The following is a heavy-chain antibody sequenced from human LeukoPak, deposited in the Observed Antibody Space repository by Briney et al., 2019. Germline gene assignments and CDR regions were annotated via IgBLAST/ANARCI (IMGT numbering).Heavy chain of an antibody. CDR2: ISGSGGST. CDR1: EFTFSSYA. CDR3: AKTPSPYSSGWYFDY. V-gene: IGHV3-23*01. J-gene: IGHJ4*02. D-gene: IGHD6-19*01. Sequence: AGGSLRLSCAASEFTFSSYAMSWVRQAPGKGLEWVSAISGSGGSTYYADSVKGRFTISRDNSKNTLYLQMNSLRAEDTAVYYCAKTPSPYSSGWYFDYWGQGTLVTVSS.